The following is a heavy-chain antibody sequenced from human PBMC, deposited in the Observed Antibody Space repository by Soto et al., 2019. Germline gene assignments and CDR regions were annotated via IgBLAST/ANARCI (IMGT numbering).Heavy chain of an antibody. J-gene: IGHJ5*02. CDR2: VWYDGNTK. CDR1: GFTFSNYA. D-gene: IGHD6-19*01. Sequence: QVQLVESGGGVVQPGMSLRLSCAASGFTFSNYAMHWVRQAPGKGLEWVATVWYDGNTKYYADSVKGRFTISRDNSKNTLYLQMDSLRAEDTAVYYCAGRAEGGWCWFDPWGQGILVTVSS. V-gene: IGHV3-33*01. CDR3: AGRAEGGWCWFDP.